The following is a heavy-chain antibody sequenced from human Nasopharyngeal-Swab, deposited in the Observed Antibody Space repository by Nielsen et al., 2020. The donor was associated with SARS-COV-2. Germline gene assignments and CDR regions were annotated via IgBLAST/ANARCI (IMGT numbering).Heavy chain of an antibody. V-gene: IGHV1-18*01. CDR2: ISAYNGNT. Sequence: ASVKVSCKAPGYTFTSYGISWVRQAPGQGLEWMGWISAYNGNTNYAQKLQGRVTMTTDTSTSTAYMELRSLRSDDTAVYYCARSDCSSTSCYSFDYWGQGTLVTVSS. J-gene: IGHJ4*02. CDR1: GYTFTSYG. CDR3: ARSDCSSTSCYSFDY. D-gene: IGHD2-2*01.